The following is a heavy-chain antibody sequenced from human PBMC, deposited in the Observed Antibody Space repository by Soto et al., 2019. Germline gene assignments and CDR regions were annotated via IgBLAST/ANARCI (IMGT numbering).Heavy chain of an antibody. V-gene: IGHV4-34*01. CDR3: ARGRGVVTAYN. CDR1: GGSFSGYY. Sequence: QVQLQQWGAGLLKPSETLSLTCAVYGGSFSGYYWSWIRQPPGRGLEWIGEINHSGSTNYNPSLKSRVTISVDTSKNQFSLKLSSVTAADTAVYYCARGRGVVTAYNWGQGTLVTVSS. J-gene: IGHJ4*02. D-gene: IGHD2-21*02. CDR2: INHSGST.